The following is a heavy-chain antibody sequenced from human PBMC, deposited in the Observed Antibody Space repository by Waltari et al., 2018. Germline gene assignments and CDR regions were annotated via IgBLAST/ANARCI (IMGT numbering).Heavy chain of an antibody. CDR2: IIPILGIA. V-gene: IGHV1-69*02. CDR1: GGTYSSYP. Sequence: QVQLVQSGAEVKKPGSSVKVSCQASGGTYSSYPISWVRQAPGQGLEWMGRIIPILGIANYAQKFQGRVTITADKSTSTAYMELSSLRSEDTAVYYCARSTDGGSNYDILPHYFDYWGQGTLVTVSS. D-gene: IGHD3-9*01. CDR3: ARSTDGGSNYDILPHYFDY. J-gene: IGHJ4*02.